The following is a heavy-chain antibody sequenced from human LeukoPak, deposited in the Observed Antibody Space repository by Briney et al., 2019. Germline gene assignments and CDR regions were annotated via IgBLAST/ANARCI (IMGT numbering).Heavy chain of an antibody. D-gene: IGHD2-15*01. CDR2: FYRGDST. V-gene: IGHV3-53*01. CDR1: GFTVSSSC. Sequence: GGSLRLSCAASGFTVSSSCMYWVRQAPGKGLEWVSFFYRGDSTYYAESVRGRFTISRDNSKNTLYLLMNSLIPEDTAVYYCAREVVSTPSYFDSWGQGTLVTVSS. CDR3: AREVVSTPSYFDS. J-gene: IGHJ4*02.